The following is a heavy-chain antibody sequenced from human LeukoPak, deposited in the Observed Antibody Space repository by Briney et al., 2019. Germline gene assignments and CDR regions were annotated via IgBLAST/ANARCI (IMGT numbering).Heavy chain of an antibody. V-gene: IGHV4-59*01. CDR2: VSYSGST. CDR3: ARENDRYGRIDY. J-gene: IGHJ4*02. CDR1: GGSISSYY. Sequence: SETLSLTCTVSGGSISSYYWSWVRQPPGKGLEWIGYVSYSGSTDYNPSLKSRVIISIDTPKNQFSLRLSSVTAADTAVYYCARENDRYGRIDYWGQGTQVTVSS. D-gene: IGHD5-18*01.